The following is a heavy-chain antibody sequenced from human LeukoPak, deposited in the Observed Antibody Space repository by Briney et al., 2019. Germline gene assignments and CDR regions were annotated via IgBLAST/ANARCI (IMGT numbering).Heavy chain of an antibody. CDR1: GFTISRNW. CDR3: ARADLVAARSGGSYFDH. D-gene: IGHD1-26*01. J-gene: IGHJ4*02. CDR2: ISSDGSST. V-gene: IGHV3-74*01. Sequence: GGSLRLSCVASGFTISRNWMHWVRQAPGKGLEWVSRISSDGSSTIYADAVKGRFTISRGNAENTLYLQMNSLRAEDTAVYYCARADLVAARSGGSYFDHWGQGTLVTVSS.